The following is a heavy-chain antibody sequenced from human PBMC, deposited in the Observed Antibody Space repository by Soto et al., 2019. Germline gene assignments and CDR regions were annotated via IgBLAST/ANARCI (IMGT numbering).Heavy chain of an antibody. CDR3: ARVPGEVAATRVYYYYYMDV. CDR1: GFIFSTYG. J-gene: IGHJ6*03. D-gene: IGHD2-15*01. V-gene: IGHV3-48*01. Sequence: PGGSLRLSCAASGFIFSTYGMSWVRQAPGSGPEWVSVISGSSSSSTIYYADSVKGRFTISRDNAKNSLYLQMNSLRAEDTAVYYCARVPGEVAATRVYYYYYMDVWGKGTTVTVSS. CDR2: ISGSSSSSTI.